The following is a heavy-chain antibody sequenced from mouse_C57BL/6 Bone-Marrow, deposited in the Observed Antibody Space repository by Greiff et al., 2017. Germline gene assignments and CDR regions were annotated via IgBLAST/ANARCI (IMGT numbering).Heavy chain of an antibody. CDR2: ISSGSSTI. J-gene: IGHJ4*01. Sequence: EVKVVESGGGLVKPGGSLKLSCAASGFTFSDYGMHWVRQAPEKGLEWVAYISSGSSTIYYADTVKGRFTISRDNAKNTLFLQMTSLRSEDTAMYYCARRHYGSRPEAMDYWGQGTSVTVSS. V-gene: IGHV5-17*01. CDR1: GFTFSDYG. CDR3: ARRHYGSRPEAMDY. D-gene: IGHD1-1*01.